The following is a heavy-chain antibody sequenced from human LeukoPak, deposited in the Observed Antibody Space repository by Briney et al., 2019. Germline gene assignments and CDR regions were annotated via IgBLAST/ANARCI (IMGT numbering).Heavy chain of an antibody. V-gene: IGHV3-53*01. CDR2: IYSGGST. CDR1: GFTVSSNY. D-gene: IGHD3-10*01. J-gene: IGHJ6*03. Sequence: GGSLRLSCAASGFTVSSNYMSWVRQAPGKGLEWVSIIYSGGSTFYADSVKGRFTISRDNSKNTLYLQMNSLRAEDTAVYYCAKEGRVRGVQHYYMDVWGKGTTVTISS. CDR3: AKEGRVRGVQHYYMDV.